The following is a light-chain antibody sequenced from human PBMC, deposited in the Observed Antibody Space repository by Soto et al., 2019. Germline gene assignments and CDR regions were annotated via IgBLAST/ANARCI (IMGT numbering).Light chain of an antibody. CDR1: QSVSSYY. V-gene: IGKV3-20*01. Sequence: EIVLKQSPFTLRLSPVDTATIYCSASQSVSSYYLAWYQQKPGQAPRLLIYAASSRATGIPDRFSGGGSGTDFTLTISRLEPEDFAVYYCQQCGSSPWTFGQGTKVDI. CDR3: QQCGSSPWT. CDR2: AAS. J-gene: IGKJ1*01.